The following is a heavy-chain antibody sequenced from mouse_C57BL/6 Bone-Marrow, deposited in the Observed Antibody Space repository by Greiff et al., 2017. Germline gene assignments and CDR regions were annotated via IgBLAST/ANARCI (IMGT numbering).Heavy chain of an antibody. CDR3: ARRGYYGSIFYWYFDV. D-gene: IGHD1-1*01. J-gene: IGHJ1*03. Sequence: EVMLVESGGDLVKPGGSLKLSCAASGFTFSSYGMSWVRQTPDKRLEWVATISSGGSYTYYPDSVKGRFTNSRDNAKNTLYLQMSSLKSEDTAMYYCARRGYYGSIFYWYFDVWGTGTTVTVSS. CDR1: GFTFSSYG. V-gene: IGHV5-6*02. CDR2: ISSGGSYT.